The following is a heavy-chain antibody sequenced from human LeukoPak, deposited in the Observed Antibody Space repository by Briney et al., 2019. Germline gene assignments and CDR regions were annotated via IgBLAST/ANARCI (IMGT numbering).Heavy chain of an antibody. Sequence: ASVKVSCKASGYLFISHGFSWVRQAPGQGLEWMGWMNPNSGNTGYAQKFQGRVTMTRNTSISTAYMELSSLRSEDTAVYYCARGRKRYVGIAAADFDYWGQGTLVTVSS. CDR2: MNPNSGNT. J-gene: IGHJ4*02. CDR1: GYLFISHG. D-gene: IGHD6-13*01. CDR3: ARGRKRYVGIAAADFDY. V-gene: IGHV1-8*01.